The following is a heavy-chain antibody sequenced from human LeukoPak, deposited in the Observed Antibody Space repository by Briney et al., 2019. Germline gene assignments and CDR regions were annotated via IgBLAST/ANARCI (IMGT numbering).Heavy chain of an antibody. CDR3: ARDPGRKIGDGSGWYSFDY. CDR1: GFTFSTYG. V-gene: IGHV3-33*01. J-gene: IGHJ4*02. CDR2: IWYDGGNK. Sequence: PGTSLRLSCTASGFTFSTYGMHWVRQAPGKGLEWVAVIWYDGGNKYYADSVKGRFTISRDNSKNTLCLQINSLRAEDTAVYYCARDPGRKIGDGSGWYSFDYWGQGTLVTVSS. D-gene: IGHD6-19*01.